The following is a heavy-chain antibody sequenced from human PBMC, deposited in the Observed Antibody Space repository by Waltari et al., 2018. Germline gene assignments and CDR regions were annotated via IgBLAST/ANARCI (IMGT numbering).Heavy chain of an antibody. CDR1: GYSISSGYY. D-gene: IGHD3-16*02. CDR3: ARDLDDYVWGSYRYPNWFDP. Sequence: QVQLQESGPGLVKPSETLSLTCAVSGYSISSGYYWGWIRQPPGKGLEWIGSIYHSGSTYCNPSLKSRVTCSVDPSKNQFSLKLSSVTAADTAVYYCARDLDDYVWGSYRYPNWFDPWGQGTLVTVSS. J-gene: IGHJ5*02. V-gene: IGHV4-38-2*02. CDR2: IYHSGST.